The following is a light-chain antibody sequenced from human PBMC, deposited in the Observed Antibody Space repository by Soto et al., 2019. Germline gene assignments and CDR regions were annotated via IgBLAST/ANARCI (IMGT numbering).Light chain of an antibody. CDR2: VTS. CDR1: QSVSNNF. J-gene: IGKJ4*01. CDR3: QRYGISLI. V-gene: IGKV3-20*01. Sequence: EIVLTQSPGTLSLSPGERATLSCRASQSVSNNFLAWYQQKPGQSPRLLIYVTSSRATGVPDRFTGSGSGTDFTLTINILDPEGFAVYYCQRYGISLIFGGGTKVEIK.